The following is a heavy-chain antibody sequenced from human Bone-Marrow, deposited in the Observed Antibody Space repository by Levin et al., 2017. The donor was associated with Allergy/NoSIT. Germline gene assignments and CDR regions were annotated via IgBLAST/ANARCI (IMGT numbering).Heavy chain of an antibody. Sequence: LSLTCAASGFTFSDAWMIWVRQAPGKGLEYVGRIKSKDDDGSADYAAPGKGRFTISRHDSENTVYLQRNSLKMEDTGIYYCTRYCVGGRCYRDAFENWGQGTMVTVSS. CDR1: GFTFSDAW. CDR2: IKSKDDDGSA. CDR3: TRYCVGGRCYRDAFEN. D-gene: IGHD2-15*01. V-gene: IGHV3-15*01. J-gene: IGHJ3*02.